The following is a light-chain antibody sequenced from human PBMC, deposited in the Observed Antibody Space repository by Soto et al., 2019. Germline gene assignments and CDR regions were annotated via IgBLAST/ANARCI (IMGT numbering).Light chain of an antibody. CDR1: SGHSSYA. CDR3: QTWGTGDV. Sequence: QLVLTQSPSASASLGASVKLTCTLSSGHSSYAIAWHQQQPEKGPRYLMKLNSDGSHSKGDGIPDRFSGSSSGAERYLTISGLQSEDEADYYCQTWGTGDVFGTGTKVTVL. V-gene: IGLV4-69*01. J-gene: IGLJ1*01. CDR2: LNSDGSH.